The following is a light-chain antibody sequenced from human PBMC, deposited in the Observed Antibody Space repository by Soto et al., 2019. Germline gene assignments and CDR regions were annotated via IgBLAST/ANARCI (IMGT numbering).Light chain of an antibody. V-gene: IGKV3-15*01. CDR1: QSVGSK. CDR3: QQYSSYPT. CDR2: GTS. J-gene: IGKJ1*01. Sequence: EIVMTQSPSTLSVSPGERATLSCRASQSVGSKLAWYQQKPGQAPRLLIYGTSTRATGVPARFSGSVSGTDFTLTISSLQSDDFATYYCQQYSSYPTFGQGTKVDIK.